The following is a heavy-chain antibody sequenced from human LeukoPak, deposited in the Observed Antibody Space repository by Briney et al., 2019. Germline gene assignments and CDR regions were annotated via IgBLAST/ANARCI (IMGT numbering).Heavy chain of an antibody. CDR2: ISGSGGST. CDR3: AKDRRSGSWYYFDY. V-gene: IGHV3-23*01. D-gene: IGHD6-13*01. Sequence: GGSLRLSCAASGFTFSGYAMSWVRQAPGKGLEWVSTISGSGGSTYYADSVKGRFTISRDNSQNTLYLQMNSLRAEDTAVYYCAKDRRSGSWYYFDYWGQGTLVTVSS. CDR1: GFTFSGYA. J-gene: IGHJ4*02.